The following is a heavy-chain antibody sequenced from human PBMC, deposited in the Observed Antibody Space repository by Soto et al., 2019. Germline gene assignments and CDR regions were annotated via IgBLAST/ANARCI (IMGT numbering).Heavy chain of an antibody. CDR3: VTRYSGYDLGDY. J-gene: IGHJ4*02. CDR1: GGTFSSYA. Sequence: SVKVSCKASGGTFSSYAISWVRQAPGQGLEWMGGIIPIFGTANYAQKFQGRVTITADESTSTAYMELSSLRSEDTAVYYCVTRYSGYDLGDYWGQGTLVTVSS. D-gene: IGHD5-12*01. V-gene: IGHV1-69*13. CDR2: IIPIFGTA.